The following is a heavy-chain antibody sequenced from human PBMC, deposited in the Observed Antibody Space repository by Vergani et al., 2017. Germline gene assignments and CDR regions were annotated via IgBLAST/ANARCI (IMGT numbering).Heavy chain of an antibody. CDR2: IDHTGRP. Sequence: QVQLQQWGGGLLKPSETLSLTCVVNGGSFTSYHWTWIRQSPGEGLEWVGVIDHTGRPDYNPSLKCRLTMSVDKSRNQFSLALNSVTATDTAIYVCARVNTETNGHLYYYYYMDVWVQGTAVTVS. CDR3: ARVNTETNGHLYYYYYMDV. CDR1: GGSFTSYH. J-gene: IGHJ6*03. V-gene: IGHV4-34*01. D-gene: IGHD4-11*01.